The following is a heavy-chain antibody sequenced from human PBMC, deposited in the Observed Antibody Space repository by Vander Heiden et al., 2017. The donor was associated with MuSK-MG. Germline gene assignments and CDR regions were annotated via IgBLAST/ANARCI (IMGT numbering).Heavy chain of an antibody. J-gene: IGHJ4*02. CDR2: ISSSGTII. Sequence: EVLLVESGGGLVQTGGSLRLSCAASGFTFSFYEMNWVRQAPGKGLEWVSYISSSGTIIYYADSVKGRFTISRDNAKNSLYLQMNSLTAEDTALYYCARSYGGNSAQPGYWGQGTLVTVSS. V-gene: IGHV3-48*03. CDR3: ARSYGGNSAQPGY. CDR1: GFTFSFYE. D-gene: IGHD4-17*01.